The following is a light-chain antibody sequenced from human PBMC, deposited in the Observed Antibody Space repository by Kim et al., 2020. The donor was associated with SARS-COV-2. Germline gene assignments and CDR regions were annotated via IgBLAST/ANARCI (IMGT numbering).Light chain of an antibody. V-gene: IGLV2-14*03. Sequence: QSALTQPASVSGSPGQSITISCTGTSSDVGGYNYVSWYQQHPGKAPKLMIYDVSNRPSGVSNRFSGSKSGNTASLTISGLQAEDEADYYCSSYTSSSTNWVFGGGTYLTV. CDR3: SSYTSSSTNWV. CDR1: SSDVGGYNY. CDR2: DVS. J-gene: IGLJ3*02.